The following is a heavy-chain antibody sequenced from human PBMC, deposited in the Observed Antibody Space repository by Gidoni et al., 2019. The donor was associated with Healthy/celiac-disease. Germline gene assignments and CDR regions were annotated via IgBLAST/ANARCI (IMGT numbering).Heavy chain of an antibody. CDR2: INPSGGST. Sequence: QVQLVQSGAEVKKPGVSVTVSCKDSGYTFTSYYMHWVRQAPGQGLGWMGIINPSGGSTSYAQKFQGRVTMTRDTSTSTVYMELSSLRSEDTAVYYCARVRGGTYYFDYWGQGTLVTVSS. V-gene: IGHV1-46*01. CDR1: GYTFTSYY. D-gene: IGHD3-10*01. CDR3: ARVRGGTYYFDY. J-gene: IGHJ4*02.